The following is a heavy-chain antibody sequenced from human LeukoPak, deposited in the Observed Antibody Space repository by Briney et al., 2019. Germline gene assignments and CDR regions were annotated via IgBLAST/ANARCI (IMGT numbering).Heavy chain of an antibody. CDR1: GGSFSGYY. V-gene: IGHV4-34*01. J-gene: IGHJ4*02. CDR2: INHSGST. Sequence: SETLSLTCAVYGGSFSGYYWSWIRQPPGKGLEWIGEINHSGSTNYNPSLKSRVTISVDTSKNQFSLKLSSVTAADTAVYYCASPLSSSWRTDDYWGQGTLVTVSS. CDR3: ASPLSSSWRTDDY. D-gene: IGHD6-13*01.